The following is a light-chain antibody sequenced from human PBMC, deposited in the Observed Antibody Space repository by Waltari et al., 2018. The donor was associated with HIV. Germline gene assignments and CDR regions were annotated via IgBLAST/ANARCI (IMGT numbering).Light chain of an antibody. Sequence: QSALTQPASVSGSPGQSITLSCTGTSSDVGGYNYVSWYQQYPDKAPKLMIYEVSNRPSGASNRFSGSKSGNTASLTISGLQAEDEADYYCSSYTSSSTWVFGGGTKLTVL. CDR1: SSDVGGYNY. CDR3: SSYTSSSTWV. CDR2: EVS. V-gene: IGLV2-14*01. J-gene: IGLJ3*02.